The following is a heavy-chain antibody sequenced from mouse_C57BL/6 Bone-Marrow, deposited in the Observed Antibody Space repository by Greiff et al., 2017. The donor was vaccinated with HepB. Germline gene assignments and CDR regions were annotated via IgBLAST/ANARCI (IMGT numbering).Heavy chain of an antibody. CDR2: IYPGSGNT. CDR1: GYTFTDYY. Sequence: VQLVESGAELVRPGASVKLSCKASGYTFTDYYINWVKQRPGQGLEWIARIYPGSGNTYYNEKFKGKATLTAEKSSSTAYMQLSSLTSEDSAVYFCARGLFDYWGQGTTLTVSS. J-gene: IGHJ2*01. V-gene: IGHV1-76*01. CDR3: ARGLFDY.